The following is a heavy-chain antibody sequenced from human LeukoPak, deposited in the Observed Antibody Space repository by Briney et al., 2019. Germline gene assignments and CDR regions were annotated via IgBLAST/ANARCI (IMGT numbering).Heavy chain of an antibody. J-gene: IGHJ4*02. D-gene: IGHD2-2*01. CDR3: AREEGAYCSTSSCYSGVDY. CDR1: GFTFRNYG. Sequence: MTGGSLRLSCAASGFTFRNYGMHWVRQAPGKGLEWVSSINSGSSHKIYADSVKGRFTISRDNAKNSLYLQMNSLRAEDTAVYYCAREEGAYCSTSSCYSGVDYWGQGTLVTVSS. CDR2: INSGSSHK. V-gene: IGHV3-21*01.